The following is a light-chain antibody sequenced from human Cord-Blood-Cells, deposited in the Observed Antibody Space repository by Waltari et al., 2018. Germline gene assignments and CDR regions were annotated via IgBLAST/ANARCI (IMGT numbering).Light chain of an antibody. V-gene: IGKV3-11*01. CDR2: DAS. J-gene: IGKJ4*01. Sequence: EIVLTKSPATLSLSPGERATLSCRAIQIVSIYLAWYQQKPGQAPRLLIYDASNRATGIPARFSGSGSGTDFTLTISSLEPEDFAVYYCQQRSNWPPLTFGGGTKVEIK. CDR3: QQRSNWPPLT. CDR1: QIVSIY.